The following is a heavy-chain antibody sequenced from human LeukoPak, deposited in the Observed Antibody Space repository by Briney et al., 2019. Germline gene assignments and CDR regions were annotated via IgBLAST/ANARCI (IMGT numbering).Heavy chain of an antibody. V-gene: IGHV1-18*01. CDR1: GLTFSNYG. D-gene: IGHD1-26*01. CDR2: ISAYDGNT. CDR3: ARDGRFAAYEPDY. J-gene: IGHJ4*02. Sequence: ASVKVSCKASGLTFSNYGITWVRQAPGQGLEWVGWISAYDGNTNYAQKFQGRVTMTTDTSTSTAHMELRSLRYDDTAVYYCARDGRFAAYEPDYXXXGXLXTVSS.